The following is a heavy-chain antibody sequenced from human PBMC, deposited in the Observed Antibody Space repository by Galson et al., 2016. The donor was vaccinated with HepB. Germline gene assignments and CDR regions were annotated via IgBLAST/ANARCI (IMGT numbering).Heavy chain of an antibody. CDR2: IIPIFGTA. Sequence: SVKVSCKASGGPFSSYAFSWVRQAPGQGLEWMGGIIPIFGTANYAQKFQGRVIITADKSTKTVYMQLSSLRSEDTAVYYCTRDPGAGRGSESYWDWGQGTLVTVSS. V-gene: IGHV1-69*06. J-gene: IGHJ4*01. D-gene: IGHD3-10*01. CDR3: TRDPGAGRGSESYWD. CDR1: GGPFSSYA.